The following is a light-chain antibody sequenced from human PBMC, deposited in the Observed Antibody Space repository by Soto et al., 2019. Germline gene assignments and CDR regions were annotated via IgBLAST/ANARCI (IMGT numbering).Light chain of an antibody. V-gene: IGLV2-23*02. CDR2: EVN. J-gene: IGLJ1*01. CDR3: CSFGGSPTYV. CDR1: SSNVGSYKL. Sequence: QSVVTQPASVSGSPGQSMTISFTGTSSNVGSYKLVSWYQQHPGKAPKLMIFEVNKRPSGVSNRFSGSKSGNTASLTISGLKVEDEADYYCCSFGGSPTYVFGTGTKVTVL.